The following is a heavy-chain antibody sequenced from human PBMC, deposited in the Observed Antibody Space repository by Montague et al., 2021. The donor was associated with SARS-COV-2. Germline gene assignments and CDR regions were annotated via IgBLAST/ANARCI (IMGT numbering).Heavy chain of an antibody. CDR1: GFTFSSYG. V-gene: IGHV3-33*01. D-gene: IGHD3-22*01. J-gene: IGHJ6*02. CDR3: ARDLAPYYYDSSGPELVDV. Sequence: SLRLSCAASGFTFSSYGMHWVRQAPGKGLEWVAVIWYDGSNKYYADSVKGRFTISGDNSKNTLYLQMNSLRAEDTAVYYCARDLAPYYYDSSGPELVDVWGQGTTVTVSS. CDR2: IWYDGSNK.